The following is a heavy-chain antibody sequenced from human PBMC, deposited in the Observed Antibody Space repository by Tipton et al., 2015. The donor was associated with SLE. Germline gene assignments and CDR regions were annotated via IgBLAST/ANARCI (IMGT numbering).Heavy chain of an antibody. J-gene: IGHJ4*02. CDR3: ARGRSSGYTDY. Sequence: TLSLTCTVSGGSISRYYWSWFRQPPGKGLEWIGYIYYSGSTNYNPSLKSRVTISVDTSKNQFSLKLSSVTAADTAVYYCARGRSSGYTDYWGQGTLVTVSS. CDR1: GGSISRYY. D-gene: IGHD3-22*01. V-gene: IGHV4-59*01. CDR2: IYYSGST.